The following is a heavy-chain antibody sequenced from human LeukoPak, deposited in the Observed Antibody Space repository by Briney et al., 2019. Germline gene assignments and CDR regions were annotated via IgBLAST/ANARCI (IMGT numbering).Heavy chain of an antibody. V-gene: IGHV3-23*01. CDR3: AKAYDRYYYDSSGYPRPVDY. J-gene: IGHJ4*02. Sequence: GSLRLSCAASGFTFSSYAMSWVRQAPGKGLEWVSAISGSGGSTYYADSVKGRFTISRDNSKNTLYLQMNSLRAEDTAVYYCAKAYDRYYYDSSGYPRPVDYWGQGTLVTVSS. CDR1: GFTFSSYA. CDR2: ISGSGGST. D-gene: IGHD3-22*01.